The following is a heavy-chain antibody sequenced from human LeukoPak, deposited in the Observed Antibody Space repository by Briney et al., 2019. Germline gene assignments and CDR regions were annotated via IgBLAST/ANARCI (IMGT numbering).Heavy chain of an antibody. D-gene: IGHD2-15*01. CDR2: ICCSVGSP. Sequence: QSGGSLRLTCAASGFTFSSYAMRWVRQAPGKGLEWGSAICCSVGSPYYAHSVKGRFPLSRDNSKNTLYLQMTSLRAEATAVCYCAKLFTRVVVVAADYWGQGTLVTVSS. J-gene: IGHJ4*02. V-gene: IGHV3-23*01. CDR3: AKLFTRVVVVAADY. CDR1: GFTFSSYA.